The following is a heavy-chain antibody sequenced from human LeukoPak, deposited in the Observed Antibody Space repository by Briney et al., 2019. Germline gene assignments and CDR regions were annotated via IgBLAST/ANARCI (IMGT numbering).Heavy chain of an antibody. Sequence: SETLSLTCTVSGGSISSSSYYWGWIRQPPGKGLEWIGSIYYSGSTYYNPSLKGRVTISVDTSKNQFSLKLSSVTAADTAVYYCARGGGWFDPWGQGTLVTVSS. V-gene: IGHV4-39*07. CDR1: GGSISSSSYY. CDR3: ARGGGWFDP. J-gene: IGHJ5*02. CDR2: IYYSGST.